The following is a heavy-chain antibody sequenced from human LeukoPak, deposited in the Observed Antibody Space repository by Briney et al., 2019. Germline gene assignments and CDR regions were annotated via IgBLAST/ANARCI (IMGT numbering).Heavy chain of an antibody. CDR1: GFTFSSYG. V-gene: IGHV3-30*18. Sequence: PGGSLRLSCAASGFTFSSYGMHWVRQAPGKGLEWVAVISYGGSNKYYADSVKGRFTISRDNSKNTLYLQMNSLRAEDTAVYYCAKDVQKQYYYDSSGPSPSIWGQGTMVTVSS. D-gene: IGHD3-22*01. CDR2: ISYGGSNK. CDR3: AKDVQKQYYYDSSGPSPSI. J-gene: IGHJ3*02.